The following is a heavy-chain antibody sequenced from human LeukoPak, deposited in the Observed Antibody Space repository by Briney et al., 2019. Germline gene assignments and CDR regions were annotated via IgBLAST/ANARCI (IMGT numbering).Heavy chain of an antibody. CDR3: ARADSSSWYLSGDY. V-gene: IGHV1-2*02. CDR2: INPNSGGT. J-gene: IGHJ4*02. CDR1: GYTFTSYD. Sequence: ASVKVSCKASGYTFTSYDINWVRQAPGQGLEWMGWINPNSGGTNYAQKFQGRVTMTRDTSISTAYMELSRLRSDDTAVYYCARADSSSWYLSGDYWGQGTLVTVSS. D-gene: IGHD6-13*01.